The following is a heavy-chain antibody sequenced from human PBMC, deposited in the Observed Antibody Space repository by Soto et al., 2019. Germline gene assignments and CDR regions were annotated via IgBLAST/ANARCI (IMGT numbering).Heavy chain of an antibody. Sequence: QVQLEESGGGVVQPGGSLRLSCAASGLIFRTYAMHWVRQAPGKGLEWVAVIWSDGSEKYYADSVKGRFTISRDNSNNRLRLQMSSLRAEDTAVYYWAKEGIAAAGALDSWGPGTLVSVSS. CDR1: GLIFRTYA. J-gene: IGHJ4*02. V-gene: IGHV3-33*06. D-gene: IGHD6-13*01. CDR2: IWSDGSEK. CDR3: AKEGIAAAGALDS.